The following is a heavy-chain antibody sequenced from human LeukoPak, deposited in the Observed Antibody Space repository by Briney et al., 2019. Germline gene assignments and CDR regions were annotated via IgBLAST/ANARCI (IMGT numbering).Heavy chain of an antibody. CDR3: ASAWGMDV. CDR2: ISGSGTYI. V-gene: IGHV3-21*01. J-gene: IGHJ6*02. Sequence: GGSLRLSCVASGFTFSNYNMNWVRQAPGKGLEWVSSISGSGTYIYYADSLKGRFTISRGNAKNALYLQMNSLRAEDTAVYYCASAWGMDVWGQGTTVTVSS. CDR1: GFTFSNYN.